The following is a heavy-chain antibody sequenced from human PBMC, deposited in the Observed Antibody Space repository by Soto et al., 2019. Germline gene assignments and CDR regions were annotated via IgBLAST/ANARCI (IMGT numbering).Heavy chain of an antibody. CDR1: GFTFSSYG. Sequence: GGSLRLSCAASGFTFSSYGMHWVRQASGKGLEWVAVISYDGSNKYYADSVKGRFTISRDNSKNTLYLQMNSLKTEDTAVYYCAKRQNFGLGYWGQGTLVTVSS. V-gene: IGHV3-30*18. CDR3: AKRQNFGLGY. J-gene: IGHJ4*02. D-gene: IGHD3-10*01. CDR2: ISYDGSNK.